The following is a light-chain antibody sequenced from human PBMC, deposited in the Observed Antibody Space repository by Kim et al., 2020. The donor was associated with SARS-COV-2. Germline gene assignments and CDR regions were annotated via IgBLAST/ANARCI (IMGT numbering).Light chain of an antibody. CDR1: QDISNY. CDR2: ASS. Sequence: DIQMTQSPSAMSASVGDRVTITCRAGQDISNYLAWVQQKPGKAPKRLIYASSTLQSGVPSRFSGSGSGTEFTLTISSLQPEDFATYYGLQHNTYPITFGQGTRLEIK. V-gene: IGKV1-17*03. CDR3: LQHNTYPIT. J-gene: IGKJ5*01.